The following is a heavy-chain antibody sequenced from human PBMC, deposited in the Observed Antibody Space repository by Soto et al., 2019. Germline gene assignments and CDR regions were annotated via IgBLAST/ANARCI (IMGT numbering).Heavy chain of an antibody. D-gene: IGHD6-13*01. Sequence: SVKVSCKASGYTFTSYDINWVRQATGQGLEWMGWISAYNGNTSYAQKLQGRVTMTTDTSTSTAYMELRSLRSDDTAVYYCARDPIAAAGEEYNWFDPWGQGTLVTVSS. CDR1: GYTFTSYD. V-gene: IGHV1-18*01. CDR2: ISAYNGNT. CDR3: ARDPIAAAGEEYNWFDP. J-gene: IGHJ5*02.